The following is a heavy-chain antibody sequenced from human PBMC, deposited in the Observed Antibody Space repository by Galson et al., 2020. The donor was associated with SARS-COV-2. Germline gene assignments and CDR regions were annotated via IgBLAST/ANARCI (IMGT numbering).Heavy chain of an antibody. CDR2: IIPIFGTA. CDR1: GGTFSSYA. Sequence: SVKVSCKASGGTFSSYAISWVRQAPGQGLEWMGGIIPIFGTANYAQKFQGRVTITADESTSTAYMELSSLRSEDTAVYYCATTTAYGSGSPDWFDPWGQGTLVTVSS. J-gene: IGHJ5*02. V-gene: IGHV1-69*13. CDR3: ATTTAYGSGSPDWFDP. D-gene: IGHD3-10*01.